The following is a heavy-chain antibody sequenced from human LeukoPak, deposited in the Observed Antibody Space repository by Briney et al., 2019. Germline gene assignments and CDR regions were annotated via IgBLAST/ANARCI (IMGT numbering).Heavy chain of an antibody. Sequence: GGSLRLSCAASGFTFSNAWMSWVRQAPGKGLEWVANIKQDGSEKYYVDSMKGRFTISRDNAKNSLYLQMNSLRAEDTAVYYCARDDYGDYPDYWGQGTLVTVSS. CDR1: GFTFSNAW. J-gene: IGHJ4*02. CDR3: ARDDYGDYPDY. D-gene: IGHD4-17*01. V-gene: IGHV3-7*01. CDR2: IKQDGSEK.